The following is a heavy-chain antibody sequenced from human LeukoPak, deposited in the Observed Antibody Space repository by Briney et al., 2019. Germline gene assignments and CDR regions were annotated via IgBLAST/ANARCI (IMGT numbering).Heavy chain of an antibody. CDR1: GFSFSSHG. V-gene: IGHV3-23*01. J-gene: IGHJ4*02. Sequence: GGTLRLSCAASGFSFSSHGMSWVRQAPGKGLEWVSGIIGGAGGTYYADSVKGRFTISRDNAKDTLYLQMNSLRAEDTAVYYCAHGSMYQLDYWGQGTLVTVSS. D-gene: IGHD2-2*01. CDR3: AHGSMYQLDY. CDR2: IIGGAGGT.